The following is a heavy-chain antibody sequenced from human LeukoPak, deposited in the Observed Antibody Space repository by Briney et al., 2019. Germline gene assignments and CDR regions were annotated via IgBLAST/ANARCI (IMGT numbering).Heavy chain of an antibody. Sequence: PGGSLRLSCAASGFTFSSYAMSWVRQAPGKGLEWVSAISGSGGSTYYADSVKGRFTISRDNAKNSLYLQMNSLRAEDTAVYYCAGLYYGSGSYYGYWGQGTLVTVSS. CDR2: ISGSGGST. CDR3: AGLYYGSGSYYGY. J-gene: IGHJ4*02. D-gene: IGHD3-10*01. V-gene: IGHV3-23*01. CDR1: GFTFSSYA.